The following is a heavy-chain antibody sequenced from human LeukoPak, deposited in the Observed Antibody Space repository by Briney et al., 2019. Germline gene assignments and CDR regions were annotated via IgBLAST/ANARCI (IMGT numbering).Heavy chain of an antibody. Sequence: AGGSLRLSCAASGFIFSSYWMSWVRQAPGKGLEWVANIKQGGSEKYYADSVKGRFTISRDNAKNSLYLQTNSLRAEDTAVYYCARVGGATAVTMYFEYWGQGTLVTVSS. CDR2: IKQGGSEK. CDR1: GFIFSSYW. V-gene: IGHV3-7*02. CDR3: ARVGGATAVTMYFEY. J-gene: IGHJ4*02. D-gene: IGHD1-26*01.